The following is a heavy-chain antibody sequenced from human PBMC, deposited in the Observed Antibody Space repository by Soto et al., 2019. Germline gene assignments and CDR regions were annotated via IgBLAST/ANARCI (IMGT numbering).Heavy chain of an antibody. CDR3: ARIETTFYWFDP. CDR2: IYHSGST. J-gene: IGHJ5*02. CDR1: GGSISSSNW. V-gene: IGHV4-4*02. Sequence: PSETQCLTCTVSGGSISSSNWWSWVRQPPGKGLEWIGEIYHSGSTNYNPSLKSRVTISVDKSKNQFSLKLSSVTAADTAVYYCARIETTFYWFDPWGQGTLVTVS. D-gene: IGHD1-7*01.